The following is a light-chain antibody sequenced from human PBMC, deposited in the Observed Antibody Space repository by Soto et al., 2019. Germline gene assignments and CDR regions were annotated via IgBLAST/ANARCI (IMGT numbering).Light chain of an antibody. J-gene: IGLJ2*01. CDR1: SSDVGIYNL. V-gene: IGLV2-23*02. CDR3: CSYAGSNTPVV. Sequence: QSALTQPASVSGSPGQSITISCTGTSSDVGIYNLVSWYQQHPGTAPKLMIYEVTTRPSGVSNRFSGSKSGNTASLTISGLKAEDEADYYCCSYAGSNTPVVFGGGTKLTVL. CDR2: EVT.